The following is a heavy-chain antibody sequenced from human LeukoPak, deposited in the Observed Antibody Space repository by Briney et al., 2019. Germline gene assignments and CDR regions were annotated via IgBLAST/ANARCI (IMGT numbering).Heavy chain of an antibody. D-gene: IGHD3-22*01. V-gene: IGHV1-18*01. J-gene: IGHJ4*02. Sequence: GASVKVSCKASGYTFTSYGISWVRQAPGQGLEWMGWISAYSGNTNYAQNLQGRVTMTTDTSTSTAYMELMSLRSDDTAVYYCARDPRLYFDSSGDFDYWGQGTLVTVSS. CDR2: ISAYSGNT. CDR1: GYTFTSYG. CDR3: ARDPRLYFDSSGDFDY.